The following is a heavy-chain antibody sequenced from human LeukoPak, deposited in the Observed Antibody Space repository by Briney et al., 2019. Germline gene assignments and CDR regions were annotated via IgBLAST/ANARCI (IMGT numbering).Heavy chain of an antibody. J-gene: IGHJ3*02. CDR3: AAFDI. CDR2: MSYDGSNK. Sequence: GRSLRLSCAASEFTFSSYIMHWVRQAPGKGLEWVTMMSYDGSNKYYADSVKGRFTISRDNAKNTLYLQMNSLRAEDTAVYYCAAFDIWGQGTMVTVSS. V-gene: IGHV3-30-3*01. CDR1: EFTFSSYI.